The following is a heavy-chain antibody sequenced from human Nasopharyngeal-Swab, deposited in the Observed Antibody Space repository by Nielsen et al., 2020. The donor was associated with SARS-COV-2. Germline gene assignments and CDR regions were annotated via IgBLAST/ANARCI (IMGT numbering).Heavy chain of an antibody. V-gene: IGHV4-34*01. J-gene: IGHJ4*02. D-gene: IGHD6-19*01. CDR3: ARGLSSGPFDY. CDR2: INHSGST. Sequence: WIRQPPGKGLEWIGEINHSGSTNYNPSLKSRATISVDTSKNQFSLKLSSVTAADTAVYYCARGLSSGPFDYWGQGTLVTVSS.